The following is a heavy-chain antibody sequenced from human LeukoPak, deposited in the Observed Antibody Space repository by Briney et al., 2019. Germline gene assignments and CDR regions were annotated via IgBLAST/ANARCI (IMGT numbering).Heavy chain of an antibody. Sequence: GGSLRLSCATSGFSFGAHGMHWVRRAPGKGLGWVAVIWYDGSNKYYADSVKGRFAISRDNSKSTLFLQMNSLRAEDTAIYYCARDKLEPGYSMDVWGQGTTVTVSS. V-gene: IGHV3-33*01. D-gene: IGHD1-1*01. CDR1: GFSFGAHG. J-gene: IGHJ6*02. CDR3: ARDKLEPGYSMDV. CDR2: IWYDGSNK.